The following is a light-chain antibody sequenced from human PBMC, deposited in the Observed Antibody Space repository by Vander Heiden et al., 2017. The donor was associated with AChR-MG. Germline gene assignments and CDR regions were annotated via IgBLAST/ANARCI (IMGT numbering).Light chain of an antibody. CDR2: DVN. CDR3: CSYGGTYTLVT. J-gene: IGLJ2*01. Sequence: QSALTQPRSVSGSPGQSVPISCTGASSDVGGYNHVSWYQQHPGKAPKDMIYDVNKRPSGVPDRFSGSKSGNTASLTISGLQADDEADYFCCSYGGTYTLVTFGGGTKMTVL. V-gene: IGLV2-11*01. CDR1: SSDVGGYNH.